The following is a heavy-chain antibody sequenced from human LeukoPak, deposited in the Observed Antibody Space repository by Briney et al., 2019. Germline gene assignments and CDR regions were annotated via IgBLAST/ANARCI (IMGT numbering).Heavy chain of an antibody. CDR2: ISYDGSNK. J-gene: IGHJ4*02. D-gene: IGHD2-2*01. Sequence: GGSLRLSCAASGFTFSSYAMHWVRQAPGKGLEWVAVISYDGSNKYYADSVKGRFTISRDNSKNTLYLQMNSLRAEDTAVYYCAKDNGFGVPAALDYWGQGTLVTVSS. V-gene: IGHV3-30-3*01. CDR1: GFTFSSYA. CDR3: AKDNGFGVPAALDY.